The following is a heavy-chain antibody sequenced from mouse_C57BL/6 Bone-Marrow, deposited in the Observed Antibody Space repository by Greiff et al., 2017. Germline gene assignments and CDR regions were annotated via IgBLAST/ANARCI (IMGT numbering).Heavy chain of an antibody. CDR3: ARGNDYDYCDY. V-gene: IGHV5-12*01. Sequence: EVKVVESGGGLVQPGGSLKLSCAASGFTFSDYYMYWVRQTPEKRLEWVAYISNGGGSTYYPDTVKGRFTISRDNAKNTLYLQMSRLKSEDTAMYYCARGNDYDYCDYWGQGTTLTVSS. J-gene: IGHJ2*01. CDR1: GFTFSDYY. CDR2: ISNGGGST. D-gene: IGHD2-4*01.